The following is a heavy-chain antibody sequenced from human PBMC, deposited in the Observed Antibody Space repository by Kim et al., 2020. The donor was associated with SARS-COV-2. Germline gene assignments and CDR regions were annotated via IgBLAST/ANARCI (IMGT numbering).Heavy chain of an antibody. V-gene: IGHV1-3*01. CDR2: INAGNGNT. CDR3: ARDLTLGTFDY. Sequence: ASVKVSCKASGYTFTSYAMHWVRQAPGQRLEWMGWINAGNGNTKYSQKFQGRVTITRDTSASTAYMDLSSLRSEDTAVYYCARDLTLGTFDYWGQGTLVTVSS. D-gene: IGHD3-16*01. J-gene: IGHJ4*02. CDR1: GYTFTSYA.